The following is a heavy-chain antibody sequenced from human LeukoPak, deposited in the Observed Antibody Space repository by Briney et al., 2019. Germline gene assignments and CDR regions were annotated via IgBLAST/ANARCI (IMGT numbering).Heavy chain of an antibody. CDR2: IYTSGST. Sequence: PSETLSLTCTVSGGSISSYYWSWIRQPAGKGLEWIGRIYTSGSTNYNPSLKSRVTISVDTSKNQFSLKLSSVTAADTAVYYCARGVGIQLWLLDYYYYGMDVWGQGTTVTVSS. J-gene: IGHJ6*02. CDR1: GGSISSYY. CDR3: ARGVGIQLWLLDYYYYGMDV. V-gene: IGHV4-4*07. D-gene: IGHD5-18*01.